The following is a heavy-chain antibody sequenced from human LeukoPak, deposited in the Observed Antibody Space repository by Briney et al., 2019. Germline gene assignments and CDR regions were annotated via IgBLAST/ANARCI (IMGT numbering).Heavy chain of an antibody. J-gene: IGHJ4*02. D-gene: IGHD3-10*01. Sequence: AASVKVSCKASGYTFTSYDINWVRQATGQGLEWMGWMNPNSGNTGYAQRFQGRVTMTRNTSISTAYMELSSLRSEDTAVYYCARGRYYGSGPKGYYFDYWGQGTLVTVSS. CDR1: GYTFTSYD. CDR2: MNPNSGNT. CDR3: ARGRYYGSGPKGYYFDY. V-gene: IGHV1-8*01.